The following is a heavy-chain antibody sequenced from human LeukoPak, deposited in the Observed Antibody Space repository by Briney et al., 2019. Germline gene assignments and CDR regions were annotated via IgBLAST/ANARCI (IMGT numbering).Heavy chain of an antibody. CDR2: ISYDGKNK. J-gene: IGHJ4*02. D-gene: IGHD5-18*01. CDR1: GFTFSNYG. V-gene: IGHV3-30*18. CDR3: AKGQEWTQLWLFDY. Sequence: GGSLRLPCAASGFTFSNYGMHWVRQAPGKGLEWVAVISYDGKNKYYGDSVKGRFTISRDNAKNTLYLQMNNLRAEDTAVYYCAKGQEWTQLWLFDYWGQGTLVTVSS.